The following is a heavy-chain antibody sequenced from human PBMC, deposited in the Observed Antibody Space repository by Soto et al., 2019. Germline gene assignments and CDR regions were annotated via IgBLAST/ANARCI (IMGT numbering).Heavy chain of an antibody. CDR1: GYTFTSHD. J-gene: IGHJ5*02. CDR2: MNPNRGNT. D-gene: IGHD6-25*01. V-gene: IGHV1-8*01. Sequence: ASVKVSCKASGYTFTSHDINCVRQATGQGLEWMGWMNPNRGNTGYAQKFQGRVTMTRSTSISTAYMELSNLRSEDTAVYYCVRGYPYSSGPWGQGTLVTVSS. CDR3: VRGYPYSSGP.